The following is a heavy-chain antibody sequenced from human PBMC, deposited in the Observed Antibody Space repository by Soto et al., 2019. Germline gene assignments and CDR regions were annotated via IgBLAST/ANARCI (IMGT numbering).Heavy chain of an antibody. CDR3: AKDLRPSWAFDI. D-gene: IGHD2-15*01. V-gene: IGHV3-23*01. CDR2: ISGSGGST. CDR1: GFTFSSYA. Sequence: EVQLLESGGGLVQPGGSLRLSCAASGFTFSSYAMSWVRQAPGKGLEWVSAISGSGGSTYYADSVKGRFTISRDNSKNTLYLQMNSMRAEDTAVYYCAKDLRPSWAFDIWGQGTMVTVSS. J-gene: IGHJ3*02.